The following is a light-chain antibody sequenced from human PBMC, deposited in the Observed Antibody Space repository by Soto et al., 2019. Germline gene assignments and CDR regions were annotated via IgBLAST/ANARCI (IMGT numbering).Light chain of an antibody. V-gene: IGLV2-23*01. CDR1: SSDVGSYNL. J-gene: IGLJ1*01. CDR3: CSYAGSGTYV. Sequence: QSALTQPASVSGSPGQSNTISCTGTSSDVGSYNLVSWYQQHPGKAPKLMIYEGSKRPSGVSNRFSGSKSGNTASLTISGLQAEDEADYYCCSYAGSGTYVFGTGTKLTVL. CDR2: EGS.